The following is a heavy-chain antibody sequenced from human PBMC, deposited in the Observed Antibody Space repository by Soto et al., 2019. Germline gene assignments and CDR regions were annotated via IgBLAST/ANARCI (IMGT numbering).Heavy chain of an antibody. Sequence: QVQLVQSGAEVKKPGASVKLSCKASGNTFTSYDINWVRQATGHGLEWMGWINPNSGNIGYAQKFQGRVTMTRDTAIRTAYMEVSRLRSDDTAVYYCARGRASGSYYLLDYWGQGTSVTVST. J-gene: IGHJ4*02. CDR3: ARGRASGSYYLLDY. V-gene: IGHV1-8*01. CDR2: INPNSGNI. CDR1: GNTFTSYD. D-gene: IGHD3-10*01.